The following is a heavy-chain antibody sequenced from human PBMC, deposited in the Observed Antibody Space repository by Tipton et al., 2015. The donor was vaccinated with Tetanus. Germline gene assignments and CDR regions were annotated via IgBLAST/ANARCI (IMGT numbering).Heavy chain of an antibody. CDR2: INTSGSS. V-gene: IGHV4-4*07. CDR1: GGSISSYY. Sequence: TLSLTCTVSGGSISSYYWSWIRQSAAMGLEWIGRINTSGSSDYNPSLKGRVTMSIDTSGNRFSLDLTSVTAADTAIYYCARASHFQWERVRLDYWGQGKLVIVSS. J-gene: IGHJ4*02. D-gene: IGHD1-1*01. CDR3: ARASHFQWERVRLDY.